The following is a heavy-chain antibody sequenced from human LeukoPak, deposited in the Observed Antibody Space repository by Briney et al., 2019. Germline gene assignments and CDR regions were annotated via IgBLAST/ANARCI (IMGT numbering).Heavy chain of an antibody. CDR2: INTNTGNP. CDR1: GYTFSTYT. V-gene: IGHV7-4-1*02. D-gene: IGHD3-22*01. J-gene: IGHJ4*02. Sequence: ASVEVSCKASGYTFSTYTMHWVRQAPGQGLEWMGWINTNTGNPTYAQGFTGRFVFSLDTSVSTAYLQISSLKAEDTAVYYCARGNYDSSAYQTRWGQGTLVTVSS. CDR3: ARGNYDSSAYQTR.